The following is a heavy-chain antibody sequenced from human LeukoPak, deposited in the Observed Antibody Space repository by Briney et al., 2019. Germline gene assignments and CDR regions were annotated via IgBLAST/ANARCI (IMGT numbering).Heavy chain of an antibody. D-gene: IGHD3-10*01. V-gene: IGHV4-34*01. Sequence: SETLSLTCAVYGGSFSGYYWSWIRQPPGKGLEWIGEINHSGSTNYNPSLKSRVTISVDTSKNQFPLKLSSVTAADTAVYYCARGRLRLLWFGELLSPFDYWGQGTLVTVSS. CDR2: INHSGST. J-gene: IGHJ4*02. CDR1: GGSFSGYY. CDR3: ARGRLRLLWFGELLSPFDY.